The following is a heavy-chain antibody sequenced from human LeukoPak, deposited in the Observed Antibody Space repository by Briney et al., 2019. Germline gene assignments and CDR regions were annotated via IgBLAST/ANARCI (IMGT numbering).Heavy chain of an antibody. CDR1: GYTFTENF. Sequence: ASVKVSCKLSGYTFTENFMPWVGQAPGQGLEGMEWINPYSGLTNSAQKFQGRVTMTRDTSIHTVYLELRRLSSDDAAVYFCARALRLANDALDIWGQGTMVTVSS. V-gene: IGHV1-2*02. CDR2: INPYSGLT. CDR3: ARALRLANDALDI. J-gene: IGHJ3*02.